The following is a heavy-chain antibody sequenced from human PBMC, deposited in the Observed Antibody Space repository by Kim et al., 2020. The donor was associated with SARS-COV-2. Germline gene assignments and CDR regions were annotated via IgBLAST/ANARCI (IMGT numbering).Heavy chain of an antibody. CDR3: ARDRGEYSSSSVYYYYGIDV. J-gene: IGHJ6*02. CDR2: ISSSGSTK. CDR1: GFTFSSYE. V-gene: IGHV3-48*03. D-gene: IGHD6-6*01. Sequence: GGSLRLSCAASGFTFSSYEMNWVRQAPGKGLEWVSYISSSGSTKYYADSVKGRFTISRDNAKNSLDLQMNSLRAEDMAVYYCARDRGEYSSSSVYYYYGIDVWGPGATITVS.